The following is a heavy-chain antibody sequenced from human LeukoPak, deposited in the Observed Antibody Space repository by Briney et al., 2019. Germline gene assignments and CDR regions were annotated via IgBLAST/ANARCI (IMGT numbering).Heavy chain of an antibody. CDR1: GGSISSYY. Sequence: PSETLSLTCTVSGGSISSYYWSWIRQPPGKGLEWIGYIYYSGSTNYNPSLKSRVTISVDTSKNQFSLKLSSVTAADTAVYYCARSEVYGDYLLDYWGQGTLVTVSS. CDR3: ARSEVYGDYLLDY. J-gene: IGHJ4*02. V-gene: IGHV4-59*01. CDR2: IYYSGST. D-gene: IGHD4-17*01.